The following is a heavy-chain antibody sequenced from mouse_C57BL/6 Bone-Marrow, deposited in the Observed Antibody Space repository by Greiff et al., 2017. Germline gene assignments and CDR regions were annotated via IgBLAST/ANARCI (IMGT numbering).Heavy chain of an antibody. Sequence: QVTLKVSGPGILQSSQTLSLSCSFSGFSLTTSGMRVSWLRPPSGKGLEWLAHIYWDDAKRYNTSLNSQLTMSKDTSRKQVFLKITSVDTADTATYYCARRAGHYGEGFDYWGQGTTLTVSS. V-gene: IGHV8-12*01. D-gene: IGHD1-1*01. CDR3: ARRAGHYGEGFDY. CDR2: IYWDDAK. CDR1: GFSLTTSGMR. J-gene: IGHJ2*01.